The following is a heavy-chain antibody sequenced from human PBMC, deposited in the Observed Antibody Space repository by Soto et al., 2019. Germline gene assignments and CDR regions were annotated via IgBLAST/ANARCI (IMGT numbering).Heavy chain of an antibody. V-gene: IGHV1-69*01. D-gene: IGHD6-19*01. CDR2: IIPIFGTA. CDR1: GGTFSSYA. J-gene: IGHJ5*02. CDR3: ARDLGAVAGTYNWFDP. Sequence: QVQLVQSGAEVKKPGSSVKVSCKASGGTFSSYAISWVRQAPGQGLKWMGGIIPIFGTANYAQKFQGRVTITADESTSTADMELSSLRSEDTAVYYCARDLGAVAGTYNWFDPWGQGTLVTVSS.